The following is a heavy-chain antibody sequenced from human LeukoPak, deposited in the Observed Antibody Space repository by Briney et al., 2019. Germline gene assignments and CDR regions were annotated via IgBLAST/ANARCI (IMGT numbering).Heavy chain of an antibody. D-gene: IGHD3-10*01. CDR1: GFAFSSYA. CDR2: ISYDGRNK. Sequence: PGRSLRLSCAASGFAFSSYAMHWARQAPGKGLEWVAVISYDGRNKYYADSVKGRFTISRDNSKNTLYLQMNSLRAEDTAVYYCARDRHYYGSGSENWFDPWGQGTLVTVSS. V-gene: IGHV3-30*04. J-gene: IGHJ5*02. CDR3: ARDRHYYGSGSENWFDP.